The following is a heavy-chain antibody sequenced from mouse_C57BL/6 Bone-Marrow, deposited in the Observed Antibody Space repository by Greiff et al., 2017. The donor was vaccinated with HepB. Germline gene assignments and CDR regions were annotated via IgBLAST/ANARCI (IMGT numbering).Heavy chain of an antibody. D-gene: IGHD1-1*01. Sequence: QVQLKQPGAELVKPGASVKMSCKASGYTFTSYWITWVKQRPGQGLEWIGDIYPGSGSTNYNEKFKSKATLTVDTSSSTAYMQLSSLTSEDSAVYYCARNTIRDYGSSGFAYWGQGTLVTVSA. CDR2: IYPGSGST. CDR1: GYTFTSYW. V-gene: IGHV1-55*01. CDR3: ARNTIRDYGSSGFAY. J-gene: IGHJ3*01.